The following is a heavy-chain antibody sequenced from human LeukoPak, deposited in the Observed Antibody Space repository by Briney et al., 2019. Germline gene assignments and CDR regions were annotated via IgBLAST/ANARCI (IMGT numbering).Heavy chain of an antibody. CDR3: AKDGVRTPRPDYFDY. D-gene: IGHD2-15*01. CDR2: ISSNGGST. CDR1: GFTFSSYA. Sequence: GGSLRLSCAASGFTFSSYAMHWVRQAPGKGLEYVSAISSNGGSTYYADSVKGRFTISRDNSKNTLYLQMNSLRAEDTAVYYCAKDGVRTPRPDYFDYWGQGTLVTVSS. J-gene: IGHJ4*02. V-gene: IGHV3-64*04.